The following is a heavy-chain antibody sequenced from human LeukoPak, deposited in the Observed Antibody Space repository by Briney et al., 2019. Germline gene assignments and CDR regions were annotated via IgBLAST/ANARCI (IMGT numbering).Heavy chain of an antibody. CDR1: GFTFSSYG. J-gene: IGHJ4*02. V-gene: IGHV3-30*02. D-gene: IGHD3-22*01. Sequence: GGSLRLSCAASGFTFSSYGMHWVRQAPGKGLEWVAFIRYDGSNKYYADSVKGRFTISRDNSRNTLYLQMNSLRAEDTAVYYCAKASRSDSSGYYSHFDYWGQGTLVSVSS. CDR2: IRYDGSNK. CDR3: AKASRSDSSGYYSHFDY.